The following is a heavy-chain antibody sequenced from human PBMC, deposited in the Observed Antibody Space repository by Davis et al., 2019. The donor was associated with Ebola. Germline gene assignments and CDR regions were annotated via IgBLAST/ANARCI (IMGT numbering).Heavy chain of an antibody. V-gene: IGHV3-53*01. Sequence: GESLKISCAASGFTVSSNYMSWVRQAPGKGLEWVSVIYSGGSTYYADSVKGRFNISRDNSKNTLYLQMNSLRAEDTAVYYCARDSFPDFWSGYHYKRPPWYFDLWGRGTLVTVSS. J-gene: IGHJ2*01. CDR2: IYSGGST. CDR3: ARDSFPDFWSGYHYKRPPWYFDL. CDR1: GFTVSSNY. D-gene: IGHD3-3*01.